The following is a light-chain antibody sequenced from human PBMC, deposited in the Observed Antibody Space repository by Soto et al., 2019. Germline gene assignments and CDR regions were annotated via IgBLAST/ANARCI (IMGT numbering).Light chain of an antibody. CDR1: QSVSTS. Sequence: EIVLTQSPATLSLSPGERATLSCRASQSVSTSLAWYQQKPGQAPRLLIYDASDRATGIPARFSASGSGTDFSLTISSLEPEDFAVYYCQHRISWPFTFGQGTNLEIK. CDR2: DAS. J-gene: IGKJ2*01. V-gene: IGKV3-11*01. CDR3: QHRISWPFT.